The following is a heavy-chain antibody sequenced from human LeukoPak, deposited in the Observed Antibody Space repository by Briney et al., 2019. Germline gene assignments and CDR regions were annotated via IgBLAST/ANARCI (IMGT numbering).Heavy chain of an antibody. D-gene: IGHD1-26*01. V-gene: IGHV1-18*01. J-gene: IGHJ3*02. Sequence: ASVKVSCKASGYTFTTYGIVWLRQAPGEGIQWMGWISPYNDNTKYAQKLQGRVTMTADTSTSTAYMDLSSLRSEDTAVYYCAREGWELMGQAFDIWGQGTMVTVSS. CDR3: AREGWELMGQAFDI. CDR1: GYTFTTYG. CDR2: ISPYNDNT.